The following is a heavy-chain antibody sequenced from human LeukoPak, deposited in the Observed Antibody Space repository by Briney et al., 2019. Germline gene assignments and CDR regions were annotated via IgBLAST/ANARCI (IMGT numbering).Heavy chain of an antibody. CDR3: AKRFYGDYAPAFDY. CDR2: INSDGSST. D-gene: IGHD4-17*01. Sequence: PGGSLGLSCAASGFTFSSYWMHWVRQAPGKGLVWVSRINSDGSSTSYADSVKGRFTISRDNSKNTLYLQMNSLRAEDTAVYYCAKRFYGDYAPAFDYWGQGTLVTVSS. J-gene: IGHJ4*02. CDR1: GFTFSSYW. V-gene: IGHV3-74*01.